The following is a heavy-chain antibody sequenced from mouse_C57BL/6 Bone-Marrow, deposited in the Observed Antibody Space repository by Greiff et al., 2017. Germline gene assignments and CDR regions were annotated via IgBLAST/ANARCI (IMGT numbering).Heavy chain of an antibody. Sequence: QVQLQQSGAELVKPGASVKLSCQASGYTFTSYWMHWVKQRPGQGLGWIGMIHPNSGSTNYNEKFKSKATLTVDKSSSTAYMQLSSLTSEDSAVYCCARSRYGPWYFDVGGTGTTVTVSS. V-gene: IGHV1-64*01. CDR3: ARSRYGPWYFDV. J-gene: IGHJ1*03. D-gene: IGHD2-10*02. CDR2: IHPNSGST. CDR1: GYTFTSYW.